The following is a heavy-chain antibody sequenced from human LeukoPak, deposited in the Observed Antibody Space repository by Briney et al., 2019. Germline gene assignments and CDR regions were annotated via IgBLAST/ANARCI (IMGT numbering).Heavy chain of an antibody. D-gene: IGHD6-13*01. J-gene: IGHJ4*02. CDR2: IYPGDSDT. V-gene: IGHV5-51*01. CDR3: ARRAGYSSSWTNYFDY. CDR1: GYSFTSYW. Sequence: GESLKISCKGSGYSFTSYWIGWVRHMPGKGLEWMGFIYPGDSDTRYTPSFQGQVTISADKSISTAYLQWSSLKASDTAMYYCARRAGYSSSWTNYFDYWGQGTLVTVSS.